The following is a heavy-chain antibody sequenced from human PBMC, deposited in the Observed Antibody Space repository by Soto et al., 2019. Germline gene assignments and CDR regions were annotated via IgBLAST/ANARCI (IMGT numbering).Heavy chain of an antibody. CDR2: IYYSGST. J-gene: IGHJ4*02. Sequence: SETLSLTCTVSDGSISSYYWSWIRQPPGKGLEWIGYIYYSGSTNYNPSLKSRVTISVDTSKNQFSLKLSSVTAADTAVYYCAREGEQQSFDYWGQGTLVTVSS. D-gene: IGHD6-13*01. CDR3: AREGEQQSFDY. CDR1: DGSISSYY. V-gene: IGHV4-59*01.